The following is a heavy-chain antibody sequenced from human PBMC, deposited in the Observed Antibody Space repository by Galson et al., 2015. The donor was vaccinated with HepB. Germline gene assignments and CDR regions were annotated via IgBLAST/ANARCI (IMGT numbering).Heavy chain of an antibody. CDR1: GFTFGNYA. Sequence: SLRLSCAASGFTFGNYAMNWVRQAPGKGLEWVSAISISGGSTYYADSVKGRFTIARDNFINTLYLQMNSLRAEDTAVYYCAKDGGQDFDFSSDYSPYSYYYYMDVWGKGTTVAVSS. D-gene: IGHD3-3*01. V-gene: IGHV3-23*01. J-gene: IGHJ6*03. CDR3: AKDGGQDFDFSSDYSPYSYYYYMDV. CDR2: ISISGGST.